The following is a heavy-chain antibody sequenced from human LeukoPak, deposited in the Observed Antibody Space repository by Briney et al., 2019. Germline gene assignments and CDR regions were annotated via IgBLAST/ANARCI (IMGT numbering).Heavy chain of an antibody. Sequence: ESLRLSCLVSGLSFSSFGMHWLRQTPGKGLEFLSAIADSWGNTYYIASASGRITISRENSKNILFLQMCSLSPEDTAVYYGAPLGRDASKDIHYKWGQGTLVTGSS. J-gene: IGHJ4*02. CDR1: GLSFSSFG. V-gene: IGHV3-64D*09. CDR3: APLGRDASKDIHYK. CDR2: IADSWGNT. D-gene: IGHD5-24*01.